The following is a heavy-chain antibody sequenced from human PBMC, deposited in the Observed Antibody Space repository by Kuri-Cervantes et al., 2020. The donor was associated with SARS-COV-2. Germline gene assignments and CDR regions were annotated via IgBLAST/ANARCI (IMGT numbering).Heavy chain of an antibody. CDR2: ISGSGGST. CDR3: ARGGYFDL. Sequence: GESLKISCAASGLTFSSYAMSWVRQAPGKGLEWVSAISGSGGSTYYADSVKGRFTISRDNSKNTLYLQMNSLRAEDAAVYYCARGGYFDLWGRGTLVTVSS. CDR1: GLTFSSYA. J-gene: IGHJ2*01. V-gene: IGHV3-23*01.